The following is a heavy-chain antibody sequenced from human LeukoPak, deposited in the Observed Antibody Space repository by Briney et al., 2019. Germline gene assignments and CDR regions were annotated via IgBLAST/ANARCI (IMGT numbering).Heavy chain of an antibody. J-gene: IGHJ4*02. CDR2: ISAYNGNT. CDR1: GYTFTSYG. D-gene: IGHD5-12*01. V-gene: IGHV1-18*04. Sequence: GASVKVSCKASGYTFTSYGISWVRQAPGQGLEWMGWISAYNGNTNYAQKLQGRVTMTTDTSTSTAYMELRSLRSDDTAVYYCARVSYIVATAGFDYWGQGTLVTVSS. CDR3: ARVSYIVATAGFDY.